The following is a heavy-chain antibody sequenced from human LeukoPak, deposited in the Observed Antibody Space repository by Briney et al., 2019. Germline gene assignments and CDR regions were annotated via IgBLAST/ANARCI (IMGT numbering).Heavy chain of an antibody. CDR2: IWYDGSNK. V-gene: IGHV3-33*01. D-gene: IGHD3-10*01. J-gene: IGHJ4*02. CDR3: ARDRRLLWFGELVLGY. CDR1: GFTFSSYG. Sequence: PGGSLRLFCAAAGFTFSSYGMHWVRQAPGKGLEWGAVIWYDGSNKYYADSVKGRFTISRDNSKNTLYLQMNSLRAEDTAVYYCARDRRLLWFGELVLGYWGQGTLVTVSS.